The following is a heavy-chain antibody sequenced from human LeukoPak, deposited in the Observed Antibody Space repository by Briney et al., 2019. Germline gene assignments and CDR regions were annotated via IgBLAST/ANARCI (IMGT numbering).Heavy chain of an antibody. CDR3: QRSPRCSNNSCNSWFDP. CDR2: INVNT. CDR1: GNSFNKYG. V-gene: IGHV1-18*01. J-gene: IGHJ5*02. Sequence: ASVKVSCTAPGNSFNKYGLNLVRQAPGQGLEWMGWINVNTKYAQKFQGRVTLTTDTSTSTGYMELRSLTSDDTAVYHCQRSPRCSNNSCNSWFDPWGQGTLVTVSS. D-gene: IGHD2-2*01.